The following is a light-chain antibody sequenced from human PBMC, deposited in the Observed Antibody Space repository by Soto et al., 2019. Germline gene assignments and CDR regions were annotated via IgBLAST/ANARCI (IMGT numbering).Light chain of an antibody. CDR3: QQYNNWPIT. CDR1: QTVGSN. Sequence: EIVMTQSPATLSVSPGERATLSCRASQTVGSNLAWYQQKPGQAPRLLVYGASTRATGIPARFSGSGSGTEFTLTISSLQSEDFAVYYCQQYNNWPITFGQGTRLE. CDR2: GAS. J-gene: IGKJ5*01. V-gene: IGKV3-15*01.